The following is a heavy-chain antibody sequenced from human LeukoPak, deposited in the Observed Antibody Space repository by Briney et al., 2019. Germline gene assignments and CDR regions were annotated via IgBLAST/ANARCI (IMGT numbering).Heavy chain of an antibody. Sequence: GGSLRLSCAASGFTFSSYGMHWVRQAPPQGLEWVAVISYDGSNKYYADSVKGRFTTSRDNSKNTLYLQMNSLRAEDTAVYYCAKDSQKIVVARYGMDVWGQGTTVTVSS. CDR2: ISYDGSNK. CDR3: AKDSQKIVVARYGMDV. V-gene: IGHV3-30*18. D-gene: IGHD3-22*01. J-gene: IGHJ6*02. CDR1: GFTFSSYG.